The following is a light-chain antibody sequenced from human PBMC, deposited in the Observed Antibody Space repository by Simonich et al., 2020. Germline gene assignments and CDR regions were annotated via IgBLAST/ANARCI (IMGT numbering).Light chain of an antibody. V-gene: IGLV3-25*03. CDR1: ALPKQY. CDR3: QSADSSGTYPEV. J-gene: IGLJ3*02. CDR2: KDS. Sequence: SYELTQPPSVSVSPGQTARITCSGDALPKQYAYWYQQKPGQAPVLVIYKDSERHSGFPERFSGSSSGTTVTLTISGVQAEDEADYYCQSADSSGTYPEVFGGGTKLTVL.